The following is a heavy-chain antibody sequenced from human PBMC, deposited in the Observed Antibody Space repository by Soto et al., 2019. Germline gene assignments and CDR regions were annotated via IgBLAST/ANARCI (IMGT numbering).Heavy chain of an antibody. CDR1: GYTFSTYA. CDR2: LNGGTGQT. D-gene: IGHD1-1*01. J-gene: IGHJ6*02. Sequence: ASVKVSCKASGYTFSTYAMHWVLQAPGQSLEWMGWLNGGTGQTRYSQKFQDRVIITRDTSASTGYMELSSLTYEDTAVYYCARGKGMEENYFYYGLDIWGQGTTVNVSS. V-gene: IGHV1-3*01. CDR3: ARGKGMEENYFYYGLDI.